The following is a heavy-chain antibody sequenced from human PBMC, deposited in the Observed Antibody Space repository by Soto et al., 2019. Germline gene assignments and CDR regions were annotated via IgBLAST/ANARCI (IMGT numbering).Heavy chain of an antibody. V-gene: IGHV1-18*04. CDR3: AREAVGHFYDTSSYYY. J-gene: IGHJ4*02. Sequence: QVQLVQSGAEVKPPGASVKVSCKGSGYTFNNYGITWLRQAPGQGLEWMGWISTYNGNTDYAQSLQGRVTLTTDTSTSTAYLELRSLTSDDTAVYYCAREAVGHFYDTSSYYYWGQGTLVTVSS. CDR2: ISTYNGNT. CDR1: GYTFNNYG. D-gene: IGHD3-22*01.